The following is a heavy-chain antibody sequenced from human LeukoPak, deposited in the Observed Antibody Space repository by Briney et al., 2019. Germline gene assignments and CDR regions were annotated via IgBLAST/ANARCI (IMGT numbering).Heavy chain of an antibody. V-gene: IGHV3-21*01. CDR3: AKEDRKRYFDWLSKGGGGNAFDI. CDR2: ISSSSSYI. D-gene: IGHD3-9*01. Sequence: PGGSLRLSCAASGFTFGSYSMNWVRQAPGKGLEWVSSISSSSSYIYYADSVKGRFTISRDNAKNSLYLQMNSLRAEDTTVYYCAKEDRKRYFDWLSKGGGGNAFDIWGQGTMVTVSS. CDR1: GFTFGSYS. J-gene: IGHJ3*02.